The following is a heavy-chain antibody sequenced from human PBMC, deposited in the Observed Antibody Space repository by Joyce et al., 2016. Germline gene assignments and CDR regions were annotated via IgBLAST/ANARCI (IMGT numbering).Heavy chain of an antibody. J-gene: IGHJ4*02. CDR2: IYWDDDK. CDR1: GFSLTTRAVH. V-gene: IGHV2-5*02. CDR3: AHSHKY. Sequence: ITLRESGPTLVKRTQTLTLTCTFSGFSLTTRAVHVGWARQPPGKALEWLALIYWDDDKHYSPSLKTRLSIAKDTSKNQVVMVMTNSDPVDTATYYCAHSHKYWGQGTLVTVSS.